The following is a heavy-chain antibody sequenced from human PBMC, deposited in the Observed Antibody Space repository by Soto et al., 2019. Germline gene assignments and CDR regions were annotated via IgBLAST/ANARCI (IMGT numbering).Heavy chain of an antibody. CDR1: GFTFDDYA. CDR3: ASASRDYDSRGHYQDRSLGY. V-gene: IGHV3-9*01. Sequence: GGSLRLSCAASGFTFDDYAMHWVRQAPGKGLEWVSGISWNSGSIGYADSVKGRFTISRDNAKNSLYLQMNSLRAEDTALYYCASASRDYDSRGHYQDRSLGYWGQGTLVTVSS. J-gene: IGHJ4*02. D-gene: IGHD3-22*01. CDR2: ISWNSGSI.